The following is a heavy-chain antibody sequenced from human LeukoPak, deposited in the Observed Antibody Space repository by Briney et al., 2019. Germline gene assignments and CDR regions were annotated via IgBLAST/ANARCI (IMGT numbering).Heavy chain of an antibody. Sequence: GGSLRLSCAASGFTVSSNYMSWVRQAPGKGLEWVSVIYSGGSTYYADSVKGRFTISRDNSKNTLYLQMNSLRAEDTAVYYCASAQLHAGYFQHWGQGTLVTVSS. D-gene: IGHD6-13*01. CDR1: GFTVSSNY. CDR3: ASAQLHAGYFQH. CDR2: IYSGGST. V-gene: IGHV3-53*01. J-gene: IGHJ1*01.